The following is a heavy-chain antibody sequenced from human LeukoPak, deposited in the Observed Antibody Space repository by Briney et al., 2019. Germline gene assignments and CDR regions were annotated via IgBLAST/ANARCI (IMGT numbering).Heavy chain of an antibody. CDR1: GFTFSSYA. V-gene: IGHV3-23*01. J-gene: IGHJ6*02. D-gene: IGHD6-19*01. Sequence: GGSLRLSCAASGFTFSSYAMSWVRQAPGKGLEWVSAISGSGGSTYYADSVKGRFTISRDNSKNTLSLQMNSQRAEDTAVYYCARDPGEQWLVLTYYGMDVWGQGTTVTVSS. CDR2: ISGSGGST. CDR3: ARDPGEQWLVLTYYGMDV.